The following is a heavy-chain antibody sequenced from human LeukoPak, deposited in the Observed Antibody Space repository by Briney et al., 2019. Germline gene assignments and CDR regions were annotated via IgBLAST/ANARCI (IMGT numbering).Heavy chain of an antibody. D-gene: IGHD1-26*01. Sequence: ASVKVSCKASGYTFASYYMHWVRQAPGQGLEWMGIINPSGGSTTNAQKFQGRVTMTRDTSTSTVYVELSSLRSEDTAVYYCARDSTPTYYSGTYYFEYWGQGTLVTVSS. CDR1: GYTFASYY. CDR3: ARDSTPTYYSGTYYFEY. J-gene: IGHJ4*02. V-gene: IGHV1-46*01. CDR2: INPSGGST.